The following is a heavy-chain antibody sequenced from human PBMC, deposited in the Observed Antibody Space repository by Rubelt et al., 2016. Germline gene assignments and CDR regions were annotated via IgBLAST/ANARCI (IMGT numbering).Heavy chain of an antibody. Sequence: EVQLVESGGGLVQPGGSLRLSCAASGFTFSSYWMSWVRQAPGKGLEWVEGRFTISRDNAKNSLYLQVNSLRAEDTAVYYCARDRYCSGGPCYNVGYFDCWGQGTLVTVSS. CDR1: GFTFSSYW. J-gene: IGHJ4*02. V-gene: IGHV3-7*01. D-gene: IGHD2-15*01. CDR3: ARDRYCSGGPCYNVGYFDC.